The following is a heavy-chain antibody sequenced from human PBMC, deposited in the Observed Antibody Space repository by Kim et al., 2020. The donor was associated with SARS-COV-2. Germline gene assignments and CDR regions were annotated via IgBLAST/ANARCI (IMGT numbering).Heavy chain of an antibody. V-gene: IGHV4-31*02. J-gene: IGHJ5*02. Sequence: NPSLKSRVTISVDTSKNQFSLKLSSVTAADTAVYYCARDNSGYGMNWFDPWGQGTLVTVSS. CDR3: ARDNSGYGMNWFDP. D-gene: IGHD5-12*01.